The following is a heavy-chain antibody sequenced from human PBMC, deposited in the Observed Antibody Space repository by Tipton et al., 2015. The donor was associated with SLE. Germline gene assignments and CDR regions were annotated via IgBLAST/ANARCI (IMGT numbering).Heavy chain of an antibody. CDR1: GGSISSSSYY. CDR2: IYYSGST. CDR3: ARDGVVVAATAEYFQL. V-gene: IGHV4-39*07. Sequence: TLSLTCTVSGGSISSSSYYWGWIRQPPGKGLEWIGSIYYSGSTYYNPSLKSRVTISVDTSKNQFSLKLSSVTAADTAVYYRARDGVVVAATAEYFQLWGQGTLVTVSS. D-gene: IGHD2-15*01. J-gene: IGHJ1*01.